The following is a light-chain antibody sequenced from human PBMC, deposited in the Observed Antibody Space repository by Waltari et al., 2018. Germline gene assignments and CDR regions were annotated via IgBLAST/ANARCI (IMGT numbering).Light chain of an antibody. J-gene: IGLJ1*01. CDR1: SPHIGSNP. CDR3: AAWDDSLNGRYV. CDR2: SNN. Sequence: QSVLTQPTSASGIPGQRVTISCSASSPHIGSNPVNWYQQLPGTAPKLHIYSNNQRPSGVPDRFSGSKSGTSASLAISGLQSEDEADYYCAAWDDSLNGRYVFGTGTKVTVL. V-gene: IGLV1-44*01.